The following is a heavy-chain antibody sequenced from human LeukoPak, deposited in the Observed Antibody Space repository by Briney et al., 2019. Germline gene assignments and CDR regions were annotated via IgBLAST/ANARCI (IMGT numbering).Heavy chain of an antibody. J-gene: IGHJ4*02. Sequence: SETLSLTCTVSGGSISSYYWSWIRQPPGKGLEWIGYIYCSGSTNYNPSLKSRVTISVDTSKNQFSLKLSSVTAADTAVYYCARVIRGATFDYWGQGTLVTVSS. D-gene: IGHD1-26*01. CDR3: ARVIRGATFDY. V-gene: IGHV4-59*01. CDR2: IYCSGST. CDR1: GGSISSYY.